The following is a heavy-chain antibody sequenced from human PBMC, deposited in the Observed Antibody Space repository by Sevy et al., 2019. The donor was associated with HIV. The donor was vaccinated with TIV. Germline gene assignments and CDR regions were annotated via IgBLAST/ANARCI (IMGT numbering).Heavy chain of an antibody. CDR3: ARGGGAVDHGMDV. CDR2: IIPIFGTS. Sequence: ASVKVSCKASGGTFSSYDINWVRQAPGQGLEWMGQIIPIFGTSSYAHNFQGRVTITADESTSTAYMDLGSLGSEDTAVYYCARGGGAVDHGMDVWGQGTTVTVSS. D-gene: IGHD2-21*01. CDR1: GGTFSSYD. V-gene: IGHV1-69*13. J-gene: IGHJ6*02.